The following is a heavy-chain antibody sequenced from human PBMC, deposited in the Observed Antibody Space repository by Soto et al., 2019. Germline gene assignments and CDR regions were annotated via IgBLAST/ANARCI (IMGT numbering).Heavy chain of an antibody. V-gene: IGHV4-59*12. CDR2: ISNSGST. CDR3: AREMGFCTSTSCHAGPLYYYMDV. D-gene: IGHD2-2*01. Sequence: QVHLQESGPGLVKPSETLSLTCTVSDASMSGYHWSWIRQPPGKGLEWIGNISNSGSTNYNPSLKSRVTITVDTSKNQFSLKLTSVTAADTAVYYCAREMGFCTSTSCHAGPLYYYMDVWGKGTTVTVSS. J-gene: IGHJ6*03. CDR1: DASMSGYH.